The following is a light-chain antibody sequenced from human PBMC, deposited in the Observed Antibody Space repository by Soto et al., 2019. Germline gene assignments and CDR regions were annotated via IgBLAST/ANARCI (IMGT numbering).Light chain of an antibody. CDR2: GAS. Sequence: EIVLTLSPCTVSLSKGERATLSCRASQSVSSSYLAWYRQKPGQAPRLLIYGASSRATGIPDRFSGSGSGTDFTLTISSLEPEDFAVYYCQQRSNRWTFGQGTKVDIK. J-gene: IGKJ1*01. CDR1: QSVSSSY. CDR3: QQRSNRWT. V-gene: IGKV3D-20*02.